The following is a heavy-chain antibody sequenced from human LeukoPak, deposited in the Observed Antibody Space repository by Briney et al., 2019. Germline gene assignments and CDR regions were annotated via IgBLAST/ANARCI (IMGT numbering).Heavy chain of an antibody. Sequence: PGGSLRLSCAASGFTFDDYAMHWVRQAPGKGLEWVSGISWNSGSIGYADSVKGRFTISRDNAKDSLYLQMNSLRAEDTALYYCARVRGTNLDGYEMDYWGQGTLVTVSS. J-gene: IGHJ4*02. CDR2: ISWNSGSI. CDR1: GFTFDDYA. V-gene: IGHV3-9*01. D-gene: IGHD5-12*01. CDR3: ARVRGTNLDGYEMDY.